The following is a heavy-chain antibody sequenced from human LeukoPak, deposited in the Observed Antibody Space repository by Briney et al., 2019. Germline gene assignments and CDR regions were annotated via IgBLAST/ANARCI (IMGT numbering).Heavy chain of an antibody. V-gene: IGHV1-69*05. D-gene: IGHD5-18*01. J-gene: IGHJ5*02. CDR3: ARGGWIQLWVSPNWFDP. Sequence: SVKVSCKASGGTFSSYAIGWVRQAPGQGLEWMGGIIPIFGTANYAQKFQGRVTMTRDTSTSTVYMELSSLRSEDTAVYYCARGGWIQLWVSPNWFDPWGQGTLVTVSS. CDR2: IIPIFGTA. CDR1: GGTFSSYA.